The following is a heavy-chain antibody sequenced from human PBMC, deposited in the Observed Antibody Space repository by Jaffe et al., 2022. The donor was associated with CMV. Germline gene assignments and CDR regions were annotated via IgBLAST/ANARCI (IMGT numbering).Heavy chain of an antibody. V-gene: IGHV3-21*01. D-gene: IGHD3-16*01. CDR1: GFTFSSYS. J-gene: IGHJ6*02. CDR3: ARDPPSHTYYDYVWGSYGRYYGMDV. CDR2: ISSSSSYI. Sequence: EVQLVESGGGLVKPGGSLRLSCAASGFTFSSYSMNWVRQAPGKGLEWVSSISSSSSYIYYADSVKGRFTISRDNAKNSLYLQMNSLRAEDTAVYYCARDPPSHTYYDYVWGSYGRYYGMDVWGQGTTVTVSS.